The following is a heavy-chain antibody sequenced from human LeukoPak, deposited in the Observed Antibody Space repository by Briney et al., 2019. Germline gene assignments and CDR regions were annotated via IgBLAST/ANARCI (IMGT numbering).Heavy chain of an antibody. CDR1: GGSFSGYY. D-gene: IGHD3-22*01. Sequence: SETLSLTCAVYGGSFSGYYWSWIRQPPGKGLEWIGEINHSGSTSYNPSLKSRVTISVDTSKNQFSLKLSSVTAADTAVYYCARGLLNYYDSSGDAFDIWGQGTMVTVSS. J-gene: IGHJ3*02. CDR3: ARGLLNYYDSSGDAFDI. CDR2: INHSGST. V-gene: IGHV4-34*01.